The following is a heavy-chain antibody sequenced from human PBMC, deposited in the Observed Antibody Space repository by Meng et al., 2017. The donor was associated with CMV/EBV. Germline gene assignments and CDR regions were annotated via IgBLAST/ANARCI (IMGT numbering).Heavy chain of an antibody. D-gene: IGHD1-26*01. CDR3: ARVGSYSPRASGYAFDI. Sequence: GGSLRLSCAASGFTFSSYSVNWVRQAPGKGLEWVSSISSSSSYIYYADSVKGRFTISRDNAKNSLYLQMNSLRAEDTAVYYCARVGSYSPRASGYAFDIWGQGTMVTVSS. CDR1: GFTFSSYS. J-gene: IGHJ3*02. CDR2: ISSSSSYI. V-gene: IGHV3-21*01.